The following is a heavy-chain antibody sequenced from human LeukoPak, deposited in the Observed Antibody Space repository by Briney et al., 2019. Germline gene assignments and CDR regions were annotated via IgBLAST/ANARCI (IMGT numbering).Heavy chain of an antibody. CDR1: GDSINNYY. CDR2: IYYSGST. Sequence: PSETLSLTCTVSGDSINNYYWSWIRRPPGKGLEWIGYIYYSGSTTYNPSLKSRVTISVDTSKSQFSLKLNSVTAADTAVYYCARHFVGRRGSYYVFDYWGQGTLVTVSS. D-gene: IGHD1-26*01. J-gene: IGHJ4*02. CDR3: ARHFVGRRGSYYVFDY. V-gene: IGHV4-59*08.